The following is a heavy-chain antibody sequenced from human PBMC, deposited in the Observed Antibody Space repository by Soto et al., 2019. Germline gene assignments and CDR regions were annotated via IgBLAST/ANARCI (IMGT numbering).Heavy chain of an antibody. CDR3: AREEFTNGWKKFWVY. J-gene: IGHJ4*02. CDR1: GFNFSDYY. V-gene: IGHV3-11*01. Sequence: GGSLSLSCAASGFNFSDYYVSWIRQAPGKGLEWVSFVSNSGSTIYYADSVKGRFTASRDNAKNSVFLQMNRLRAEDTAVYYCAREEFTNGWKKFWVYWGQGTLVTVSS. CDR2: VSNSGSTI. D-gene: IGHD2-8*01.